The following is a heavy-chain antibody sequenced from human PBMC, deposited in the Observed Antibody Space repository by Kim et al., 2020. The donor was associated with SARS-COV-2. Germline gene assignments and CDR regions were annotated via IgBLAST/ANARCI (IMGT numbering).Heavy chain of an antibody. CDR1: GFTFSSYW. Sequence: GGSLRLSCAASGFTFSSYWMSWVRQAPGKGLEWVANIKQDGSEKYYVDSVKGRFTISRDNAKNSLYLQMNSLRAEDTAVYYCASLGGPGIAVAGYLGVDYWGQGTLVTVSS. CDR2: IKQDGSEK. J-gene: IGHJ4*02. D-gene: IGHD6-19*01. CDR3: ASLGGPGIAVAGYLGVDY. V-gene: IGHV3-7*03.